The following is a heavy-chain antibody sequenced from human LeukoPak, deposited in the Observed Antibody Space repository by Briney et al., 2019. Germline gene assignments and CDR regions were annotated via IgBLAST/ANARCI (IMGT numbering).Heavy chain of an antibody. Sequence: SETLSLTRAVYGGSFSGYYWSWIRQPPGKGLEWIGEINHSGNTNSNPSLKSRVTMSVDTSKNQFSLKLSSLTAADTAMYYCARREPHGDYGGKIRYYYYMDVWGKGTTITISS. CDR1: GGSFSGYY. D-gene: IGHD4-23*01. J-gene: IGHJ6*03. V-gene: IGHV4-34*01. CDR3: ARREPHGDYGGKIRYYYYMDV. CDR2: INHSGNT.